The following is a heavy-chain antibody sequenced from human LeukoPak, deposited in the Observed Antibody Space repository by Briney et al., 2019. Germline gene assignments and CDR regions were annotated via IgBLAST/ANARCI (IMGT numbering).Heavy chain of an antibody. D-gene: IGHD3-10*01. CDR1: GYTFTSFG. CDR3: ARGGYYGSGSFPDY. V-gene: IGHV1-18*01. CDR2: IGPYNGNT. Sequence: ASVKVSCTASGYTFTSFGINWVRQAPGQGREWMGWIGPYNGNTHYAQNLQGRLTMTTDTSTSTAYMDLRSLISDDTAVSFCARGGYYGSGSFPDYWGQGTLVTVSS. J-gene: IGHJ4*02.